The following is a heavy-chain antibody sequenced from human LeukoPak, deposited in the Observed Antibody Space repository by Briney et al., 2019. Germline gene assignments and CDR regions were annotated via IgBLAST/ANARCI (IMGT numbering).Heavy chain of an antibody. V-gene: IGHV4-39*02. D-gene: IGHD3-3*01. J-gene: IGHJ4*02. CDR1: GGSISSSSYY. CDR3: ARDQFFSFDY. CDR2: IYYSGST. Sequence: SETLSLTCTVSGGSISSSSYYWGWIRQPPGKGLEWIGSIYYSGSTYYNPSLKSRVTISVDTSKNQFSLKLSSVTAADTAVYYCARDQFFSFDYWGQGTLVTVSS.